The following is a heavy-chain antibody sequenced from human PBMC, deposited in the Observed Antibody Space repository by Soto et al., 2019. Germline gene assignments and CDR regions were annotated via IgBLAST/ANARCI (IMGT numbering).Heavy chain of an antibody. CDR3: ARAGPTVVNVGGLDY. Sequence: PSQTLSLTCAISGDSVSSNSAAWNWIRQAPSRGLEWLGRTYYRSKWYNDYAVSVKSRITINPDTSKNQFSLQLNSVTPEDTAVYYCARAGPTVVNVGGLDYWGQGTLVTVSS. CDR1: GDSVSSNSAA. J-gene: IGHJ4*02. CDR2: TYYRSKWYN. D-gene: IGHD4-17*01. V-gene: IGHV6-1*01.